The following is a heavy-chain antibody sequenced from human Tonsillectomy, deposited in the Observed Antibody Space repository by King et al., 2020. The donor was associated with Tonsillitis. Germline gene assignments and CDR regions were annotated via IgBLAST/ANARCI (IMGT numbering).Heavy chain of an antibody. CDR3: ARDFHYADYYFYYMDV. CDR1: GFTFTSYS. Sequence: EVQLVESGGGLVKRGGSRRLSCAASGFTFTSYSMNWVRQAPGKGLDWVSFFIHSSSYIYYTDSVKGRFTLSRDNAKNSLYLQMNSLRAEHTAVYYCARDFHYADYYFYYMDVWGKGTTVTVSS. J-gene: IGHJ6*03. CDR2: FIHSSSYI. D-gene: IGHD4-17*01. V-gene: IGHV3-21*01.